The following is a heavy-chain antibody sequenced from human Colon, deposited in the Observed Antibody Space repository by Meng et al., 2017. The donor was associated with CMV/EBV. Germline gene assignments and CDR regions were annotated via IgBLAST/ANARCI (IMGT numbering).Heavy chain of an antibody. CDR3: ARVVVVSLDYYTMDV. D-gene: IGHD3-16*02. CDR2: ISPYNGNT. CDR1: GYTFTRND. V-gene: IGHV1-18*01. J-gene: IGHJ6*02. Sequence: ASVKVSCKASGYTFTRNDITWVRQAPGQGPEWMGWISPYNGNTNYAQRLQGRVTMTTDTSTSTVYMELRSLRSDDTAVYYCARVVVVSLDYYTMDVWGQGTTVTVSS.